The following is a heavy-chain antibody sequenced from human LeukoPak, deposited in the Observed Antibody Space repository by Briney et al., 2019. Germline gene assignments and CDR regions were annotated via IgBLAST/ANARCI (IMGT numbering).Heavy chain of an antibody. CDR1: GYSFTSYW. V-gene: IGHV5-51*01. Sequence: GESLKISCKGSGYSFTSYWIGWVRQMPGKGLEWMGIIYPGDSDTRYSPSFQGQVTISADKSISTAYLQWSSLKASDTAMYYCARLRRITIFGVATEFDYWGQGTLVTVSS. J-gene: IGHJ4*02. CDR3: ARLRRITIFGVATEFDY. D-gene: IGHD3-3*01. CDR2: IYPGDSDT.